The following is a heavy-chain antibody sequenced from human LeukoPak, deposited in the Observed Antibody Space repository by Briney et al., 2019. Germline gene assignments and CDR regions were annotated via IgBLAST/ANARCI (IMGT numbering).Heavy chain of an antibody. Sequence: GASVKVSCKASGGTFSSYAISWVRQAPGQGLEWMGRIIPILGIANYAQKFQGRVTITADKSTSTAYMELSSLRSEDTAVYYYARVFCGSYSRGDDYWGQGTLVTVSS. D-gene: IGHD1-26*01. J-gene: IGHJ4*02. CDR2: IIPILGIA. V-gene: IGHV1-69*04. CDR1: GGTFSSYA. CDR3: ARVFCGSYSRGDDY.